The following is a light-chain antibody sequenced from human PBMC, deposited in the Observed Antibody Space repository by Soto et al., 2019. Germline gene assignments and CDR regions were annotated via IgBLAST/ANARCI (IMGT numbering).Light chain of an antibody. CDR3: QSYDSSLNGGV. V-gene: IGLV1-40*01. CDR1: SSNIGAGYD. J-gene: IGLJ3*02. Sequence: QSVLTQPPSVSGAPGQRVTISCTGSSSNIGAGYDVHWYQQLPGTAPKLLIYGNSNRPSGVPDRFSGSKSGTSASLAITGLQAEYEADYYCQSYDSSLNGGVFGGGTKLTVL. CDR2: GNS.